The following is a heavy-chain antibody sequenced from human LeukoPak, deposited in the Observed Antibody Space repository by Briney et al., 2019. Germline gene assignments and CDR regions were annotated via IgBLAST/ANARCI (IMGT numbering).Heavy chain of an antibody. CDR1: GFTFSRHW. Sequence: GGSLRLSCAASGFTFSRHWMYWVRQAPGKGLKWVANIKQDGSAKPYVDSVKGRFTISKDNAKNSLFLQMNSLRVEDTAVYYCARDNGWSADFWGQGTLVTVSS. CDR3: ARDNGWSADF. CDR2: IKQDGSAK. J-gene: IGHJ4*02. D-gene: IGHD2-15*01. V-gene: IGHV3-7*03.